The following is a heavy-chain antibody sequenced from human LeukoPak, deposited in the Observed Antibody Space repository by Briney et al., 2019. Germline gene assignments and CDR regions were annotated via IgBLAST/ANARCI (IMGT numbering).Heavy chain of an antibody. CDR2: FVRGCT. CDR1: GFTLSSYP. V-gene: IGHV3-23*01. Sequence: GGSLRLFCAASGFTLSSYPMNWVRQAPGKGLEAVSTFVRGCTYYADPVQGRFTISRDSCKNTLYLQMNSLRADDTALYFCTRAAPYGTSWYGKNDYWGQGTLVAVSS. J-gene: IGHJ4*02. D-gene: IGHD6-13*01. CDR3: TRAAPYGTSWYGKNDY.